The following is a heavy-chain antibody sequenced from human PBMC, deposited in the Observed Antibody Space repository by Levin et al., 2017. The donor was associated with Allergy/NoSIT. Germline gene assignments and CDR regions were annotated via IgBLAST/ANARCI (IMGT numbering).Heavy chain of an antibody. D-gene: IGHD3-10*01. CDR1: GGSFSGYY. Sequence: GSLRLSCAVYGGSFSGYYWSWIRQPPGKGLEWIGEINHSGSTNYNPSLKSRVTISVDTSKNQFSLKLSSVTAADTAVYYCARGPREGSGSYSYNWFDPWGQGTLVTVSS. J-gene: IGHJ5*02. CDR3: ARGPREGSGSYSYNWFDP. CDR2: INHSGST. V-gene: IGHV4-34*01.